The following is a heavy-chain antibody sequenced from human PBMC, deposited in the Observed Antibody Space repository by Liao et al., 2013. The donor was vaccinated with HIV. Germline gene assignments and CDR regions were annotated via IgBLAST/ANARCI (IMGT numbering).Heavy chain of an antibody. CDR2: IYSSGST. Sequence: QLQLQESGPGLVKPSETLSLTCTVSGGSISSSSYYWSWIRQPAGKGLEWIGRIYSSGSTNYNPSLKSRVTMSVDTSKNQFSLKLSSVTAADTAVYYCARQLTIFGVVYFDYWGQGTLVTVSS. J-gene: IGHJ4*02. CDR3: ARQLTIFGVVYFDY. D-gene: IGHD3-3*01. CDR1: GGSISSSSYY. V-gene: IGHV4-61*02.